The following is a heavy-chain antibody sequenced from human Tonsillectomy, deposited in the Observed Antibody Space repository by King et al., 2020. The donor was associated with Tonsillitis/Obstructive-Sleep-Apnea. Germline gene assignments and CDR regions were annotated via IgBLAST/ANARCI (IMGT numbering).Heavy chain of an antibody. CDR2: ISYDGSKK. J-gene: IGHJ4*02. D-gene: IGHD1-26*01. Sequence: VQLVESGGGVVQPGRSLRLSCAASGFTFSSYGMHWVRQAPGKGLEWVAVISYDGSKKYYADSVKGRFTISRDNAKNTLYLQMNSLRAEDTAVYYCAKDSGGIYSSGADYWGQGTLVTVSS. CDR3: AKDSGGIYSSGADY. V-gene: IGHV3-30*18. CDR1: GFTFSSYG.